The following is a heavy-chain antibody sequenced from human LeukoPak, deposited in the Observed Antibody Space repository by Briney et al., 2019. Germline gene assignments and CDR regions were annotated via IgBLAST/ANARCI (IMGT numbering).Heavy chain of an antibody. CDR2: IYYNGRT. D-gene: IGHD6-19*01. CDR1: GGSINSYY. CDR3: ARSIAVAGNDAFDI. V-gene: IGHV4-59*01. J-gene: IGHJ3*02. Sequence: SETLSLTCTVSGGSINSYYWSWLRQPPGKGLEWIGYIYYNGRTNYNPSLKSRVTISVDTSKNQFSLKLTSVTAADTAVYYCARSIAVAGNDAFDIWGRGTMVTVSS.